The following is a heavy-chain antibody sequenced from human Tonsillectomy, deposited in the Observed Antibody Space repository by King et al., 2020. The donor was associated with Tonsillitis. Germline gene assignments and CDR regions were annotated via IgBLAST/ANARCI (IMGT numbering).Heavy chain of an antibody. CDR1: GGSISNYY. J-gene: IGHJ2*01. Sequence: VQLQESGPGLVRPSETLSLTCTVSGGSISNYYWSWIRQPPGKGLEWIGYVYNSGSSYYNPSLKSRVTMSVDTSKNQISLKLSSVTAADTAVYFCARDFIDRWYFDLWARGTLVTVSS. D-gene: IGHD3-16*02. V-gene: IGHV4-59*01. CDR2: VYNSGSS. CDR3: ARDFIDRWYFDL.